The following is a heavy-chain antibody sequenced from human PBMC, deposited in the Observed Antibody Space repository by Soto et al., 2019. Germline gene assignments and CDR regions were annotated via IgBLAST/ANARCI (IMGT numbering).Heavy chain of an antibody. CDR2: ISSSGSTI. D-gene: IGHD3-22*01. J-gene: IGHJ4*02. CDR3: ARDRHSSGYRRDY. CDR1: GFTFSSYE. V-gene: IGHV3-48*03. Sequence: EAQLVESGGGLVQPGGSLRLSCAASGFTFSSYEMNWVRQAPGKGREWVSYISSSGSTIYYADSVKGRFTISRDNAKNSLYLQMNSLRAEDTAVYYCARDRHSSGYRRDYWGQGTLVTVSS.